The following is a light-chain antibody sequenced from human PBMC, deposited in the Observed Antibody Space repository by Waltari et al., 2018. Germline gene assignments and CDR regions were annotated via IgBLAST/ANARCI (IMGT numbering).Light chain of an antibody. CDR3: LISFGGAEEI. CDR2: ATS. Sequence: QAVVTQEPSLTVSPGGTVTLTCASSTGPVTRGHYPYGSQQKPGQAPRTRIYATSNKHSWTPVRFSGSLLGGKAALTLSGAQPEDEADYYCLISFGGAEEIFGGGTKLTVL. V-gene: IGLV7-46*01. CDR1: TGPVTRGHY. J-gene: IGLJ2*01.